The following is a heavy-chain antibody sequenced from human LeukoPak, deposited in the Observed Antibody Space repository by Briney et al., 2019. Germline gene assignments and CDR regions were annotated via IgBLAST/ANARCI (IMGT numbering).Heavy chain of an antibody. CDR1: GGSISSYY. CDR3: ARDAGFKGQQLGY. J-gene: IGHJ4*02. Sequence: PSETLSLTCTVSGGSISSYYWSWLRPPAGQGLEWIGRIYTSGSTNYNPSLKRRVTMSVDTSKNQFSLKLSSVTAADTAVYYCARDAGFKGQQLGYWGQGTLVTVSS. D-gene: IGHD6-6*01. CDR2: IYTSGST. V-gene: IGHV4-4*07.